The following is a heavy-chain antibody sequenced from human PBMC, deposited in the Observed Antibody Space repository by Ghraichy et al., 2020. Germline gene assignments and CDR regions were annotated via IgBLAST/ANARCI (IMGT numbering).Heavy chain of an antibody. Sequence: ASVKVSCKASGYTFIGYYMHWVRQAPGQGLEWMGWIEPHSGGTNFAQKFQGRVTVTRDTSIGTAYMELSRLRSDDTAVYYCARDSPFAALTKNAFDIWGQGTMVTVSS. D-gene: IGHD3-3*02. V-gene: IGHV1-2*02. CDR1: GYTFIGYY. CDR2: IEPHSGGT. J-gene: IGHJ3*02. CDR3: ARDSPFAALTKNAFDI.